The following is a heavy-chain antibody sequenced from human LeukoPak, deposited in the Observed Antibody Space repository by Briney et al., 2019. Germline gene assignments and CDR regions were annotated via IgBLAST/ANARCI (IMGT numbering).Heavy chain of an antibody. CDR1: GFPFSNFG. CDR3: GKEGLQAIDY. CDR2: TRYDGHKQ. V-gene: IGHV3-30*02. Sequence: QPGGSLRLSCVTSGFPFSNFGMHWVRQSPGKGLEWLAFTRYDGHKQYYADSVKGRFTVSRDDSGSTVFLHMNSLTSDDTAVYYCGKEGLQAIDYWGQGTLVTVSS. J-gene: IGHJ4*02.